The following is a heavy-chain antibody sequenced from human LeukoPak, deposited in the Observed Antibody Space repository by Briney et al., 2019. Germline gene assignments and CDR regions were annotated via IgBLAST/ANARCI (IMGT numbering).Heavy chain of an antibody. CDR2: ISSNGGST. J-gene: IGHJ4*02. Sequence: GRSLRLSCAASGFTFSSYAMHWVRQAPGKGLEYVSAISSNGGSTYYANSVKGRFTICRDNSKNTLYLQMGSLRAEDLAVYYCARDIGWSYFDYWGQGTLVTVSS. CDR3: ARDIGWSYFDY. CDR1: GFTFSSYA. D-gene: IGHD3-3*01. V-gene: IGHV3-64*01.